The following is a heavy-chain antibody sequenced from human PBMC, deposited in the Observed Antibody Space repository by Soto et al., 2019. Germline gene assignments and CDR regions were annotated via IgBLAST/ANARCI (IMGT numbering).Heavy chain of an antibody. V-gene: IGHV1-18*04. Sequence: QVQLVQSGAEVKKPGASVKVSCKASGYTFTSYGISWVRQAPGQGLEWMGWISAYNGNTNYAQKLQGRVTMTTDTSTSTAYMELRSLRSDDTAAYYCARVAPIVVTGTPIDYWGQGTLVTVSS. J-gene: IGHJ4*02. CDR3: ARVAPIVVTGTPIDY. D-gene: IGHD1-20*01. CDR2: ISAYNGNT. CDR1: GYTFTSYG.